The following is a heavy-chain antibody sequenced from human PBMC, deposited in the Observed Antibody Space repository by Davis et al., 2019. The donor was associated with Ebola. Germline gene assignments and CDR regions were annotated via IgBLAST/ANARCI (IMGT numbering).Heavy chain of an antibody. CDR2: ISSSSSTI. D-gene: IGHD6-13*01. J-gene: IGHJ6*02. CDR1: GFTFSNYS. CDR3: ARQQQLVRYYYYGMDV. Sequence: GGSLRLSCAASGFTFSNYSMNWVRQAPGKGLEWVSYISSSSSTIYYADSVKGRFTISRDNAKNSLYLQMSSLRDEDTAVYYCARQQQLVRYYYYGMDVWGQGTTVTVSS. V-gene: IGHV3-48*02.